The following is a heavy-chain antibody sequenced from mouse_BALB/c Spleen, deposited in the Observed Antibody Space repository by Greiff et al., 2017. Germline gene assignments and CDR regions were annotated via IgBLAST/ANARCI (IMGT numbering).Heavy chain of an antibody. V-gene: IGHV3-2*02. D-gene: IGHD2-4*01. CDR3: AMLYYDYDDYAMDY. CDR1: GYSITSDYA. CDR2: ISYSGST. J-gene: IGHJ4*01. Sequence: DVQLQESGPGLVKPSQSLSLTCTVTGYSITSDYAWNWIRQFPGNKLEWMGYISYSGSTSYNPSLKSRISITRDTSKNQFFLQLNSVTTEDTATYYCAMLYYDYDDYAMDYWGQGTSVTVSS.